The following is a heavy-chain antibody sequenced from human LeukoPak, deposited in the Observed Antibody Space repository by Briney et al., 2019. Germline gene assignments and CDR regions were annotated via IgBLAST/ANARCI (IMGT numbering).Heavy chain of an antibody. Sequence: PGGSLRLSCAASGFTFSTYTWNWVRQAPGKGLEWVSSISSSSDYIYYADSVKGRFTISRDNAKNSLYLQLSSLRPEDTAVYYCARVPLIMTTDITQDSWGQGTLVTVSS. J-gene: IGHJ4*02. CDR3: ARVPLIMTTDITQDS. CDR1: GFTFSTYT. D-gene: IGHD4-17*01. CDR2: ISSSSDYI. V-gene: IGHV3-21*01.